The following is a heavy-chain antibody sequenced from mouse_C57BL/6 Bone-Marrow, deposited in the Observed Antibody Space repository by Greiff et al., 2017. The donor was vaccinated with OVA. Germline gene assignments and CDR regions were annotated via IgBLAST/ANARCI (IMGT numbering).Heavy chain of an antibody. CDR1: GFTFSDYY. D-gene: IGHD1-1*01. CDR3: ARDYYGSRGYYAMDY. J-gene: IGHJ4*01. Sequence: EVKLMESEGGLVQPGSSMKLSCTASGFTFSDYYMAWVRQVPEKGLEWVANINYDGSSTYYLDSLKSRFIISRDNAKNILYLQMSSLKSEDTATYYCARDYYGSRGYYAMDYWGQGTSVTVSS. CDR2: INYDGSST. V-gene: IGHV5-16*01.